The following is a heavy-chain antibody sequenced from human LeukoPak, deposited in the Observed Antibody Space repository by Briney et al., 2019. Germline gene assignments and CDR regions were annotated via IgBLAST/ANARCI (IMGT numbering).Heavy chain of an antibody. Sequence: ASVKVSCKASGYTFTSYAMNWVRQAPGQGLEWMGWISAYNGNTNYAQKLQGRVTMTTDTSTSTAYMELRSLRSDDTAVYYCARVPLPYYDSSGYVYNWFDPWGQGTLVTVSS. J-gene: IGHJ5*02. CDR3: ARVPLPYYDSSGYVYNWFDP. CDR1: GYTFTSYA. D-gene: IGHD3-22*01. CDR2: ISAYNGNT. V-gene: IGHV1-18*01.